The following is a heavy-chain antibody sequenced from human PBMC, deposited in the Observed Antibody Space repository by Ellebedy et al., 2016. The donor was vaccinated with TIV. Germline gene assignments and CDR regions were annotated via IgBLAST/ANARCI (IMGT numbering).Heavy chain of an antibody. Sequence: GGSLRLXXAASGFTVSSNYMSWVRQAPGKGLAWVSYYADSVKGRFTVSRDNAKNSLYLQLNSLSAEDTAVYYCAREIFLWSLGNYYYGMDVWGHGTTVIVSS. V-gene: IGHV3-53*01. CDR3: AREIFLWSLGNYYYGMDV. D-gene: IGHD3-10*01. CDR1: GFTVSSNY. J-gene: IGHJ6*02.